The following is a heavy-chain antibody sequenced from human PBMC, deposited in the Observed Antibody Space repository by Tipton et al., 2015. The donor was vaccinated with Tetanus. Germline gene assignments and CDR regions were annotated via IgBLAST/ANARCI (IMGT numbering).Heavy chain of an antibody. V-gene: IGHV1-18*01. Sequence: QLVQSGAEVKKPGASVKVSCKASGYTFTHYGVNWVRQAPGQGLEWMGWISPFNENVNYAEKFRGRLTMTTDRSTGTVSMDLRSLKSDDTAKYYCARGRGLGPHEYFEHWGQGTLVTVSS. CDR3: ARGRGLGPHEYFEH. D-gene: IGHD3/OR15-3a*01. J-gene: IGHJ5*02. CDR1: GYTFTHYG. CDR2: ISPFNENV.